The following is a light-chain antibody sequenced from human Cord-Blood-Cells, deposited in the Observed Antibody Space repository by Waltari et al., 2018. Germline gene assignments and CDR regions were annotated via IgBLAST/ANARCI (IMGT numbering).Light chain of an antibody. V-gene: IGKV1-5*03. CDR2: KAS. CDR1: QSISSW. CDR3: QQSRT. Sequence: DIQMTQSPSTLSASVRDRVTITCRASQSISSWLAWYQQKPGKAPKLLIYKASSLESGVPSRFSGSGSGTEFTLTISSLQPDDFATYYCQQSRTFGQGTKVEIK. J-gene: IGKJ1*01.